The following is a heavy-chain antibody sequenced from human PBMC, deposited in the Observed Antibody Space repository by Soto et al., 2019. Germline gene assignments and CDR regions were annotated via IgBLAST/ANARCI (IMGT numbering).Heavy chain of an antibody. J-gene: IGHJ5*02. CDR2: IYYSGST. V-gene: IGHV4-39*01. D-gene: IGHD2-2*01. Sequence: QLQLQESGPGLVKPSETLSLTCTVSGGSISSSSYYWGWIRQPPGKGLEWIGGIYYSGSTYYNPSLKSRVPLSVDTSKNPFSLKLSSVTAAATAVYYCARHGDYCSSTSCYLPYNRFDPWGQGTLVTVSS. CDR1: GGSISSSSYY. CDR3: ARHGDYCSSTSCYLPYNRFDP.